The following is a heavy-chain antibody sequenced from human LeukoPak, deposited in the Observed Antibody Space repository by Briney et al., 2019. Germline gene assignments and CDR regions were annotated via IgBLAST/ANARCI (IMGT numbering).Heavy chain of an antibody. CDR2: FDLEDGET. J-gene: IGHJ4*01. CDR3: VTHYDILTGDSH. D-gene: IGHD3-9*01. V-gene: IGHV1-24*01. Sequence: ASVKLSCKVSGYTVTELSMHWGRQAPGQGLEGMGGFDLEDGETIYAHKLQGRVAMSEATSTDTAYRELRSLRSEETTACYCVTHYDILTGDSHWGHRTLVTVSS. CDR1: GYTVTELS.